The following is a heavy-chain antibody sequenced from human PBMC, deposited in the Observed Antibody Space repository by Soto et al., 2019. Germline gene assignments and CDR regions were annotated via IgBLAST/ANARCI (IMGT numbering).Heavy chain of an antibody. Sequence: LSLTCTVSGGSISSYYWSWIRQPPGKGLEWIGYIYYSGSTNYNPSLKSRATISVDTSKNQFSLKLSSVTAADTAVYYCAREHYYDSSGFDYWGQGTLVTVSS. CDR1: GGSISSYY. D-gene: IGHD3-22*01. CDR2: IYYSGST. V-gene: IGHV4-59*01. CDR3: AREHYYDSSGFDY. J-gene: IGHJ4*02.